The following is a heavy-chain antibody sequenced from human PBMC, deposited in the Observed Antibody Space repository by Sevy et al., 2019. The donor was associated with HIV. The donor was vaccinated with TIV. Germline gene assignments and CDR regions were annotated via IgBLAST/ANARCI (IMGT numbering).Heavy chain of an antibody. CDR3: AKTLQKLPFHPHYFDY. D-gene: IGHD2-21*02. CDR1: GFTLTSYT. J-gene: IGHJ4*02. V-gene: IGHV3-23*01. Sequence: GGSLRLSCAASGFTLTSYTMNWVRQAPGKGLEWVASISATGGSTYYADSVKGRFTISRDASKGTPYLQMNSLTAEDTAIFYCAKTLQKLPFHPHYFDYWGQGTLVTVSS. CDR2: ISATGGST.